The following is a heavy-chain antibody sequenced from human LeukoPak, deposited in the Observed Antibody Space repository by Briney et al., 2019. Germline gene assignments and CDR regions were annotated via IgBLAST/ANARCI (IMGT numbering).Heavy chain of an antibody. D-gene: IGHD2-15*01. CDR1: GGSFSGYY. J-gene: IGHJ4*02. CDR3: ATIGSHCSGGSCYWGTAMEIDY. CDR2: IYYSGST. Sequence: SETLSLTCAVYGGSFSGYYWSWIRQPPGKGLEWIGSIYYSGSTYYNPSLKSRVTISVDTSKNQLSLKLSSVTAADTAVYYCATIGSHCSGGSCYWGTAMEIDYWGQGTLVTVSS. V-gene: IGHV4-34*01.